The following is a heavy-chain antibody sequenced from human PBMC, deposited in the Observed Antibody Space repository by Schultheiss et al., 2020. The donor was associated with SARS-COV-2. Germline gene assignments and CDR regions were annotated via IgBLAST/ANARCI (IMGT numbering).Heavy chain of an antibody. CDR2: INHSGST. Sequence: SETLSLTCTVSGGSISSYYWSWIRQPPGKGLEWIGEINHSGSTYYNPSLKSRVTISVDTSKNQFSLKLSSVTAADTAVYYCARDRAIVGATGNFDYWGQGTLVTVSS. J-gene: IGHJ4*02. D-gene: IGHD1-26*01. CDR1: GGSISSYY. CDR3: ARDRAIVGATGNFDY. V-gene: IGHV4-34*01.